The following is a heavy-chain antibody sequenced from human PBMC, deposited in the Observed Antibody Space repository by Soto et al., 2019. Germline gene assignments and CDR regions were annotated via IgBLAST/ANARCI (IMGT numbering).Heavy chain of an antibody. CDR3: ARHFEGYMDV. V-gene: IGHV3-30*03. CDR2: ISYDGSNK. D-gene: IGHD3-9*01. CDR1: GFTFSSYG. J-gene: IGHJ6*03. Sequence: GGSLRLSCAAPGFTFSSYGMHWVRQAPGKGLEWVAVISYDGSNKYYADSVKGRFTISRDNSKNTLYLQMNSLRAEDTAVYYCARHFEGYMDVWGKGTTVTVSS.